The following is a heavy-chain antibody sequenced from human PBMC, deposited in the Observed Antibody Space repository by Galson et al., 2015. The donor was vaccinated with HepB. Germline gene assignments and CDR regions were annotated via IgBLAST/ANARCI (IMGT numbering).Heavy chain of an antibody. D-gene: IGHD1-7*01. CDR3: ARGLGLYNWNYAPSVWFDP. CDR1: GGSISSSNYY. CDR2: LYYSGRA. J-gene: IGHJ5*02. Sequence: ETLSLTCTVSGGSISSSNYYWGWIRQPPGKGLEWIGSLYYSGRAFYNPSLKSRVTISVDRSKNQFSLNLTSVTAADTAVYHCARGLGLYNWNYAPSVWFDPWGQGTLVTVSS. V-gene: IGHV4-39*01.